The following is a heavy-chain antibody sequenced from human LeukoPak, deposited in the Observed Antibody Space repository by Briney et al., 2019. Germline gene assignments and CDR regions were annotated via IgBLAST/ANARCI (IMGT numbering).Heavy chain of an antibody. CDR3: AMLKGDYGSGTYYYYGMDV. D-gene: IGHD3-10*01. CDR1: GGSISSYY. Sequence: ASETLSLTCTVSGGSISSYYWSWIRQPPGKGLEWIGYIYYSGSTNYNPSLKSRVTISVDTSKNQFSLKLSSVTAADTAVYYCAMLKGDYGSGTYYYYGMDVWGQGTTVTVSS. J-gene: IGHJ6*02. CDR2: IYYSGST. V-gene: IGHV4-59*01.